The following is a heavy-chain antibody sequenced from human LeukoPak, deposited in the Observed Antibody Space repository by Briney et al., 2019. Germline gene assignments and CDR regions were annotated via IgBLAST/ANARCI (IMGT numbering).Heavy chain of an antibody. Sequence: GGSLRLSCAASGFTFSSYSMNWVRQAPGKGLEWVSSISSSSSYIYYADSVKGRFTISRDNAKNSLYLQMSSLRSEDTAVYYCARAVRGVLVVPAATIGRDYYYYMDVWGKGTTVTVSS. V-gene: IGHV3-21*04. D-gene: IGHD2-2*01. J-gene: IGHJ6*03. CDR2: ISSSSSYI. CDR3: ARAVRGVLVVPAATIGRDYYYYMDV. CDR1: GFTFSSYS.